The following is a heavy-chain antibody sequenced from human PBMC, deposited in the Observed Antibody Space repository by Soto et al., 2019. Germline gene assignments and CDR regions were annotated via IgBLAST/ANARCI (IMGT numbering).Heavy chain of an antibody. D-gene: IGHD3-16*01. CDR1: GFTFSMSG. J-gene: IGHJ4*02. CDR3: AKDFRESTSWGPDY. CDR2: ISYDGRNQ. V-gene: IGHV3-30*18. Sequence: QVQLVESGGGVVQPGRSLRLSCAASGFTFSMSGMHWVRQAPGKGLEWVAVISYDGRNQYSADSVKGRFTISRDNSENTLYLQMNSLRAEDTALYYCAKDFRESTSWGPDYWGQGTLVTVSS.